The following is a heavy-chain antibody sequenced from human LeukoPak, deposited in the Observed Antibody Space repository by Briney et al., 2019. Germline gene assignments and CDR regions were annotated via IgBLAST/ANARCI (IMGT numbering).Heavy chain of an antibody. CDR3: TRVSGGGYGDYNVLDY. D-gene: IGHD4-17*01. CDR2: IRSRAYGGTT. CDR1: GFSFGVYA. V-gene: IGHV3-49*04. Sequence: GGPLRLSCTASGFSFGVYAMSWVRQAPGKGLEWVGFIRSRAYGGTTDYAASVKGRFTISTDESKSIAYLQMNSLKTEDTAVYYCTRVSGGGYGDYNVLDYWGQGTLVTVSS. J-gene: IGHJ4*02.